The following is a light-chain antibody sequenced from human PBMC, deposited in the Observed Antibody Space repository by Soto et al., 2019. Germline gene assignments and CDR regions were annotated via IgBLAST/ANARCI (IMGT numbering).Light chain of an antibody. CDR1: SSDVGSYNR. V-gene: IGLV2-18*02. Sequence: QSVLTQPPSVSGSPGQSVTISCTGTSSDVGSYNRVSWYQQPPGTAPKLMIYEVSNRPSGVPDRFSGSKSGNTASLTISGLQAEDEADYYCSSYTSSSTPVVFGGGTKSPS. CDR3: SSYTSSSTPVV. CDR2: EVS. J-gene: IGLJ2*01.